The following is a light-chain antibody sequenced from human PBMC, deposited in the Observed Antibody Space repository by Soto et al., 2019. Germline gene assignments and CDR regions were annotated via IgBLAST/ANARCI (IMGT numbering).Light chain of an antibody. CDR3: QQRSNWPPIT. V-gene: IGKV3-11*01. Sequence: EIVLTQSPATLSLSPGERATLSCRASQNVKNYLAWYQQKPGQAPRLLIYDASNRATGIPARFSGSGSGTDFTLTISSLEPEDFAVYYCQQRSNWPPITFGGGTKVEIK. CDR1: QNVKNY. CDR2: DAS. J-gene: IGKJ4*01.